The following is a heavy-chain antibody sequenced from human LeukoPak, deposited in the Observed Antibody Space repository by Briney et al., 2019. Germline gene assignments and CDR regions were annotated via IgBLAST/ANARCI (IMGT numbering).Heavy chain of an antibody. CDR1: GYTFTGYY. V-gene: IGHV1-2*02. Sequence: ASVKVSCKASGYTFTGYYMHWVRQAPGQGLEWMGWINPNSGGTNYAQKFQGRVTMTRDTSISTAYMELSRLRSDDTAVYYCARVKLRFLEWSPPPNFDYWGQGTLVTVSS. D-gene: IGHD3-3*01. J-gene: IGHJ4*02. CDR3: ARVKLRFLEWSPPPNFDY. CDR2: INPNSGGT.